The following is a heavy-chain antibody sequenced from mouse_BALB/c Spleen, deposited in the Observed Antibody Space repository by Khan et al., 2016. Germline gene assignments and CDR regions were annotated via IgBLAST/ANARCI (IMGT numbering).Heavy chain of an antibody. Sequence: VELQQSGTGLVQPSQSLSSPCTVSGFSLTSYGVHWARQSPGKGLEWLGVIWRGGSTDYNAAFITRLSISKDNSKSQVFFKMNSLQANDTAIAYCARPVTMTLLYAMDDWGLGTSVTVSS. J-gene: IGHJ4*01. V-gene: IGHV2-2*02. CDR1: GFSLTSYG. D-gene: IGHD2-13*01. CDR2: IWRGGST. CDR3: ARPVTMTLLYAMDD.